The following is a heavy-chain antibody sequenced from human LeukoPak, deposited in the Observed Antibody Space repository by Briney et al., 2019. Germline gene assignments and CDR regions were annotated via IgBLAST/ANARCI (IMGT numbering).Heavy chain of an antibody. Sequence: GGSLRLSCAASGFTFDDYAMHWVRQAPGKGLEWVSLISWDGGSTYYADSVKGRFTISRDNSKNSLYLQMNSLRAEDTALYYCAKDYFSRSYEGYYFDYWGQGTLVTVSS. CDR2: ISWDGGST. CDR3: AKDYFSRSYEGYYFDY. V-gene: IGHV3-43D*03. CDR1: GFTFDDYA. D-gene: IGHD1-26*01. J-gene: IGHJ4*02.